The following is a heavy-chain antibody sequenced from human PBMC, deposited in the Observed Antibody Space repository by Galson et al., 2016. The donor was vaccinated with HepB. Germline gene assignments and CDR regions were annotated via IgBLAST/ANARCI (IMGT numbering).Heavy chain of an antibody. Sequence: SLRLSCAASGFTVSSSYMRWVRQAPGKGLEWVSVIYSGGSTYYADSVKGRFTISRDNSKNTLYLQMNSLKAEDTAVYYCVKDSTDTWAWDYWGQGTLVTVSS. V-gene: IGHV3-53*01. J-gene: IGHJ4*02. CDR2: IYSGGST. D-gene: IGHD1-1*01. CDR1: GFTVSSSY. CDR3: VKDSTDTWAWDY.